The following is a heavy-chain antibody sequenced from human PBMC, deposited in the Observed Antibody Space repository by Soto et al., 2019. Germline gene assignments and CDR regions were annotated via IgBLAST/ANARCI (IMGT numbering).Heavy chain of an antibody. D-gene: IGHD4-17*01. J-gene: IGHJ4*02. CDR1: GYPFGGYA. Sequence: QVQLVPSGAEVKKPGASVKVSCKASGYPFGGYAIGWVRQAPGQGLEWMGWVSAHTGDSGYAQRFQGRVSLTTETSTSTAYMELRGLRSDDTAVYYCARPSTSYGDYGWSLAYWGQGTLVTVSS. CDR3: ARPSTSYGDYGWSLAY. V-gene: IGHV1-18*01. CDR2: VSAHTGDS.